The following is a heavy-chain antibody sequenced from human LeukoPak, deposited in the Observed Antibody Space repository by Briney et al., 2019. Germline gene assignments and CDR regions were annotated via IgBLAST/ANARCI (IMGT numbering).Heavy chain of an antibody. CDR2: IIPIFGTA. D-gene: IGHD2-2*01. CDR3: ASLPGDSYHPRFDP. J-gene: IGHJ5*02. V-gene: IGHV1-69*13. Sequence: ASVKVSCKASGGTFSSYAISWVRQAPGQGLEWMGGIIPIFGTANYAQKFQGRVTITADESTSTAYMELSSLRSEDTAVYYCASLPGDSYHPRFDPWGQGTLVTVSS. CDR1: GGTFSSYA.